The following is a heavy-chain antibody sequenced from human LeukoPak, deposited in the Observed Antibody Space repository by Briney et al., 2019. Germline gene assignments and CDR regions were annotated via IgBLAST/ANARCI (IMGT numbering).Heavy chain of an antibody. D-gene: IGHD3-22*01. CDR1: GGSISSYY. Sequence: NPSETLSLTCTVSGGSISSYYWSWIRQPPGKGLEWIGYIYYSGSTNYNPSLKSRVTISVDTSKNQFSLRLTSVTAADTAVYYCARGSGYNDAFDIWGQGTMVTVSS. J-gene: IGHJ3*02. CDR3: ARGSGYNDAFDI. V-gene: IGHV4-59*01. CDR2: IYYSGST.